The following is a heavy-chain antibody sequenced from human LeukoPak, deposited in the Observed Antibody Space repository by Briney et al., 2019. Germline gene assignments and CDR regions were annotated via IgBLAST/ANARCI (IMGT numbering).Heavy chain of an antibody. CDR3: ARRSNRYSYGSNFDY. J-gene: IGHJ4*02. D-gene: IGHD5-18*01. Sequence: PGGSLRLSCAASGFTFGDYGVTSVRQAPGKGLELVPGINWNGGSIAYADSVKGRFTVSRYNAKNSLYLQMNSLRAEDTAFYHCARRSNRYSYGSNFDYWGQGTLVTVSS. CDR1: GFTFGDYG. V-gene: IGHV3-20*01. CDR2: INWNGGSI.